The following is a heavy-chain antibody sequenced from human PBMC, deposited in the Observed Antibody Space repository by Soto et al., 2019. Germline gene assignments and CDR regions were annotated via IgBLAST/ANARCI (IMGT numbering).Heavy chain of an antibody. J-gene: IGHJ5*02. CDR2: IFYSGRSGST. V-gene: IGHV4-59*01. CDR1: GGSINSYY. Sequence: SETLSLTCSVSGGSINSYYWSWIRQPPGKGLEWIGYIFYSGRSGSTNYNPSLKSRVAISVDTSKNQFSLKVSSVTAADTAVYYCAKTALGWLDPWGQGTLVTVSS. D-gene: IGHD2-21*02. CDR3: AKTALGWLDP.